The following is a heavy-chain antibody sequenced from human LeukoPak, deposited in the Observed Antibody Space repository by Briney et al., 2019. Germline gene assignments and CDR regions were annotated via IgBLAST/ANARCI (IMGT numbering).Heavy chain of an antibody. J-gene: IGHJ4*02. D-gene: IGHD5-18*01. Sequence: ASVKVSCKASGYTFTGYYMHWVRQAPGQGLEWMGRINPNSGGTNYAQKFQGRVTMTRDTSISTAYMELSRLRSDDTAVYYCARIVRGDTAMVAYFDYWGQGTLVTASS. CDR1: GYTFTGYY. V-gene: IGHV1-2*06. CDR3: ARIVRGDTAMVAYFDY. CDR2: INPNSGGT.